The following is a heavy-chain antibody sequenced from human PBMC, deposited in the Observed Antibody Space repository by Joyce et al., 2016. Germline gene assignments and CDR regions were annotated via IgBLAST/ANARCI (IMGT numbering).Heavy chain of an antibody. CDR3: ARDTAMATGYYYYGMDV. CDR2: INPSGGST. D-gene: IGHD5-18*01. CDR1: GYTFTNYY. Sequence: QVQLVQSGAEVKKPGASVKVSCKASGYTFTNYYMHWVRQAPGQGLEWMGIINPSGGSTNSAQKFQGRVTITRDTSTSTVYMELSSLRSEDTAVYYCARDTAMATGYYYYGMDVWGQGTTVTVSS. J-gene: IGHJ6*02. V-gene: IGHV1-46*01.